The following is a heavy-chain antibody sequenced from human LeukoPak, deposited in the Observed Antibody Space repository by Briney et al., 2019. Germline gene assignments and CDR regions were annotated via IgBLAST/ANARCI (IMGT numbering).Heavy chain of an antibody. J-gene: IGHJ4*02. CDR1: GFTFSGYW. CDR2: IKTDGSST. D-gene: IGHD3-10*01. V-gene: IGHV3-74*01. CDR3: ARAYYYGSGSYYHDY. Sequence: GGSLRLSCAGSGFTFSGYWMLWIRQAPGKGLVWVSRIKTDGSSTSYADSVKGRFTISRDKAKNTLYPQMNSLRAEDTAVYYCARAYYYGSGSYYHDYWGQGSLVTVSS.